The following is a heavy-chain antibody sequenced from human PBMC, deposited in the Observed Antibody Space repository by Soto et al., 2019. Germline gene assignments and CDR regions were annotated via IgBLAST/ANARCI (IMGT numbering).Heavy chain of an antibody. J-gene: IGHJ6*02. V-gene: IGHV3-30-3*01. D-gene: IGHD1-1*01. CDR1: GFTFSNYA. CDR3: ARGTTTSAFSAMDV. Sequence: QVQLVESGGGVVQPGRSLRLSCAASGFTFSNYAMDWVRQAPGKGLEWVAVISYDGSNKYIAESVKGRFTISRDNSKNTLFLQMNSLRAEDTAVYYCARGTTTSAFSAMDVWGPGTTVTVSS. CDR2: ISYDGSNK.